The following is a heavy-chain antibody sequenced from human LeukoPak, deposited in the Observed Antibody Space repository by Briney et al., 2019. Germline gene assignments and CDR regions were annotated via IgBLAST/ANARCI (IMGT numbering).Heavy chain of an antibody. D-gene: IGHD2-15*01. CDR3: ARHGRANTRRDAFDI. CDR2: ISSSSSYI. V-gene: IGHV3-21*01. Sequence: GGSLRLSCAASGFTFSSYSMNWVRQAPGRGLEWVSSISSSSSYIYYADSVKGRFTISRDNAKNSLYLQMNSLRAEDTAVYYCARHGRANTRRDAFDIWGQGTMVTVSS. J-gene: IGHJ3*02. CDR1: GFTFSSYS.